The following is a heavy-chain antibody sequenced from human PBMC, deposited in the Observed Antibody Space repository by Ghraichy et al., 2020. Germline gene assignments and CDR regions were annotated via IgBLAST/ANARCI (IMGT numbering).Heavy chain of an antibody. Sequence: SQTLSLTCTISGDSVSSDSAAWNWIRQSPSRGLEWLGRTYYRSKWYNDYAVSVKSRITVNPDTSKNQFSLQLNSVTPEDTAVYYCARGGGAGYSSSWFFPIWGQGTMVTVSS. J-gene: IGHJ3*02. V-gene: IGHV6-1*01. CDR1: GDSVSSDSAA. CDR3: ARGGGAGYSSSWFFPI. D-gene: IGHD6-13*01. CDR2: TYYRSKWYN.